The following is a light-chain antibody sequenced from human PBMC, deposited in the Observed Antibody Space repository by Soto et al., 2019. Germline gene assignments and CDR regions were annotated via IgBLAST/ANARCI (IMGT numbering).Light chain of an antibody. J-gene: IGLJ1*01. CDR3: SSYTISDADV. V-gene: IGLV2-14*03. CDR2: DVS. Sequence: QSVLTQPASVSGSPGQSITISCTGTSSDIGAYNFVSWYQQHPGKAPKLMIYDVSNRPSGVSNRFSGSKSGDTASLTISGLQAEDEADYYCSSYTISDADVFGTGTKVTVL. CDR1: SSDIGAYNF.